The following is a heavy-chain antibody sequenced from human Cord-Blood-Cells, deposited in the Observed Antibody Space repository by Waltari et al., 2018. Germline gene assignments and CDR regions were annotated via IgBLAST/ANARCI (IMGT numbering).Heavy chain of an antibody. V-gene: IGHV1-18*01. CDR1: GYTFTSSG. CDR3: ARVQSGSYYFDY. Sequence: QVQLVQSGAEVKKPGASVKVSCTASGYTFTSSGIRRVRQAPGQGLEWMGWISAYNGNTNYAQKLQGRVTMTTDTSTSTAYMELRSLRSDDTAMYYCARVQSGSYYFDYWGQGTLVTVSS. CDR2: ISAYNGNT. J-gene: IGHJ4*02. D-gene: IGHD1-26*01.